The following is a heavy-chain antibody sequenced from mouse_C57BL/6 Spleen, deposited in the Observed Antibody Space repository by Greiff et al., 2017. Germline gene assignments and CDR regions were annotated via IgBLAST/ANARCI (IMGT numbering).Heavy chain of an antibody. Sequence: EVKLVESGPGLVKPSQSLSLTCSVTGYSITSGYYWNWIRQFPGNKLEWMGYISYDGSNNYNPSLKNRISITRDTSKNQFFLKLNSVTTEDTATYYCARENYGSSYLFDVWGTGTTVTVSS. CDR2: ISYDGSN. J-gene: IGHJ1*03. V-gene: IGHV3-6*01. D-gene: IGHD1-1*01. CDR3: ARENYGSSYLFDV. CDR1: GYSITSGYY.